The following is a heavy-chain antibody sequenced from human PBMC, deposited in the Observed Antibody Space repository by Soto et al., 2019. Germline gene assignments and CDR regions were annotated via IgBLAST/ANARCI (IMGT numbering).Heavy chain of an antibody. CDR2: MSYDGTTK. D-gene: IGHD3-10*01. V-gene: IGHV3-30-3*01. J-gene: IGHJ4*02. CDR3: AREVLWSRYFDY. Sequence: QVQLVESGGGVVQPGRSLRLSCTASGFIFSNYVMYWVRQAPGKGLEWVAFMSYDGTTKSYADSVKGRFTISRDNSQNTLYLQMNSLRPEDTSVYYCAREVLWSRYFDYWGQGSLVTVSS. CDR1: GFIFSNYV.